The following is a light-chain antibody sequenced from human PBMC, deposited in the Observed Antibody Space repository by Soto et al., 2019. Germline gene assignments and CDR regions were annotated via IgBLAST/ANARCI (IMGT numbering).Light chain of an antibody. CDR1: TGTLTSGHF. CDR2: DTS. Sequence: QAVVTQEPSLTVSPGGTVTLTCGSSTGTLTSGHFPYWFQQKPGQAPRTLIYDTSNKHSWTPARFSGSLLGGKAALTLAGAQTDDEADYYCLLSYSGTSWVFGGGTKVTVL. CDR3: LLSYSGTSWV. V-gene: IGLV7-46*01. J-gene: IGLJ3*02.